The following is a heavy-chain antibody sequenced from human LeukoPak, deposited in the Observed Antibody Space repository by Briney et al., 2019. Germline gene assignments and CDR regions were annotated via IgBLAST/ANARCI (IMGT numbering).Heavy chain of an antibody. J-gene: IGHJ4*02. CDR3: ARAGQGDFWSGLRYFDY. V-gene: IGHV4-59*01. CDR1: GGSISRYH. Sequence: KPSETLSLTCTVSGGSISRYHWSWIRQPPGKGLEWIGYIYYSGSTNYNPSLKSRVTISVDTSKNHFSLKLSSVTAADTAVYYYARAGQGDFWSGLRYFDYWGQGTLVTVSS. CDR2: IYYSGST. D-gene: IGHD3-3*01.